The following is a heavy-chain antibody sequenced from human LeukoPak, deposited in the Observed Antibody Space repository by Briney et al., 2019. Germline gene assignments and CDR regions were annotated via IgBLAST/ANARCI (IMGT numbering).Heavy chain of an antibody. CDR3: ASSSWVDAFDI. Sequence: GRSLRLSCAASGFTFSSYWMSWVRQAPGKGLEWVANIKQDGSEKYYVDSVKGRFTISRDNAKNSLYLQMNSLRAEDTAVYYCASSSWVDAFDIWGQGTMVTVSS. J-gene: IGHJ3*02. CDR1: GFTFSSYW. CDR2: IKQDGSEK. V-gene: IGHV3-7*03. D-gene: IGHD6-6*01.